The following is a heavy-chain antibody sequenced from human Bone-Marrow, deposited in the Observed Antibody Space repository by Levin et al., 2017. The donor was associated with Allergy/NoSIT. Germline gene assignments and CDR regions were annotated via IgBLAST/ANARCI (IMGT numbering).Heavy chain of an antibody. Sequence: LRLSCTVSGGSISSGSYYWSWIRQPAGKGLEWIGRIYTSGSTNYNPSLKSRVTISVDTSKNQFSLKLSSVTAADTAVYYCARDQSHYGSGNGAFDIWGQGTMVTVSS. CDR1: GGSISSGSYY. CDR3: ARDQSHYGSGNGAFDI. V-gene: IGHV4-61*02. CDR2: IYTSGST. D-gene: IGHD3-10*01. J-gene: IGHJ3*02.